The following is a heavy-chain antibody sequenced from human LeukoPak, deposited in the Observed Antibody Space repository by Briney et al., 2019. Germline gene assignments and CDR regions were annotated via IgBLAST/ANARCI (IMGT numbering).Heavy chain of an antibody. CDR2: VGCSGGST. Sequence: GGSLRLSCAASGFNFITAAMTSVRQAPGKGLEWVSLVGCSGGSTYYEDSVKGRFNISRDNSNHKLSLQMDSLRVEDSAIYYCVKDIQLATWGLGTMVTVSS. J-gene: IGHJ3*01. CDR3: VKDIQLAT. V-gene: IGHV3-23*01. D-gene: IGHD5-24*01. CDR1: GFNFITAA.